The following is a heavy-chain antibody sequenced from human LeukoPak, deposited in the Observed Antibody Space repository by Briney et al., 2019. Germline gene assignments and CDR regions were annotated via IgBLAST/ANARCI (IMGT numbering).Heavy chain of an antibody. V-gene: IGHV3-21*01. CDR2: ISSSSSYI. D-gene: IGHD6-13*01. J-gene: IGHJ4*02. CDR1: GFTFSSYS. CDR3: ARDLRSSSWYIRGLFDY. Sequence: GGSLRVSCAASGFTFSSYSMNWVRQAPGKGLEWVSSISSSSSYIYYADSVKGRFTISRDNVKNSLYLQMNSLRAEDTAVYYCARDLRSSSWYIRGLFDYWGQGTLVTVSS.